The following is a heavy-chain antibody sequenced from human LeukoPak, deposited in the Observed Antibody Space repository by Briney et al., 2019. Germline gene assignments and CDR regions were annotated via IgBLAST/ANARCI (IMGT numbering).Heavy chain of an antibody. D-gene: IGHD6-19*01. V-gene: IGHV1-8*01. CDR3: ARTPIAVAAYYYYYMDV. CDR2: MKPNSGNT. J-gene: IGHJ6*03. Sequence: ASVKVSCKASGYSFTSFGMNWVRQAPGQGLEWMGWMKPNSGNTGYAQKFQGRVTMTRNTSISTAYMELSSLRSEDTAVYYCARTPIAVAAYYYYYMDVWGKGTTVTISS. CDR1: GYSFTSFG.